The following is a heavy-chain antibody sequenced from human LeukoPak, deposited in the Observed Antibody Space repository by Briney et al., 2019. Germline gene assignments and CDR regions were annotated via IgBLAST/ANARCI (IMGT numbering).Heavy chain of an antibody. V-gene: IGHV3-23*01. CDR1: GFTFSSYG. J-gene: IGHJ5*02. CDR3: AKAGQYYDILTGYYRRGWFDP. D-gene: IGHD3-9*01. CDR2: ISGSGGST. Sequence: GGTLRLSCAASGFTFSSYGMSWVRQAPGQGLEWVSAISGSGGSTYYADSVKGRFTISRDNSKNTLYLQMNSLRAEDTAVYYCAKAGQYYDILTGYYRRGWFDPWGQGTLVTVSS.